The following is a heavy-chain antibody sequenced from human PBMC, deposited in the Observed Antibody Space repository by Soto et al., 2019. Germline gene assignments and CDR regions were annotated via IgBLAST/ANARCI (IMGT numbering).Heavy chain of an antibody. D-gene: IGHD6-19*01. CDR2: IIPILGIA. CDR1: GGTFSSYT. J-gene: IGHJ4*02. V-gene: IGHV1-69*02. CDR3: ARGPPVGVAGDDYFDY. Sequence: ASVKVSCKASGGTFSSYTISWVRQAPGQGLEWMGRIIPILGIANYAQKFQGRVTITADKSTNTAYMELSSLRAEDTAVYYCARGPPVGVAGDDYFDYWGQGTLVTVSS.